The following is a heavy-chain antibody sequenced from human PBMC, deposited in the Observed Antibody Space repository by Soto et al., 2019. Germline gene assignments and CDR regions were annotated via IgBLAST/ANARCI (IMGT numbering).Heavy chain of an antibody. J-gene: IGHJ5*02. Sequence: TSETLSLTCTVSGGSISRYYWSWIRQPPGKGLEWIGYIYYSGSTNYNPSLKSRVTISVDTSKNQFSLKLSSVTAADTAVYYCARHSSYSPVNWFAPWGQGTLVTVSS. CDR2: IYYSGST. D-gene: IGHD3-16*01. CDR1: GGSISRYY. V-gene: IGHV4-59*08. CDR3: ARHSSYSPVNWFAP.